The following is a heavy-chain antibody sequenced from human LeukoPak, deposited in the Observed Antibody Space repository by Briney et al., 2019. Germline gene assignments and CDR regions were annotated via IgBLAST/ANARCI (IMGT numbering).Heavy chain of an antibody. D-gene: IGHD5-12*01. J-gene: IGHJ4*02. CDR2: INYDGSEK. CDR1: GFVFKNYW. CDR3: AKDRSGYDY. V-gene: IGHV3-7*03. Sequence: GGSLRLSCAASGFVFKNYWMNWVRQAPGKGLEWLANINYDGSEKYHVDSVKGRFTISRDNAKNSLYLQMNSLRAEDTAVYYCAKDRSGYDYWGQGTLVTVSS.